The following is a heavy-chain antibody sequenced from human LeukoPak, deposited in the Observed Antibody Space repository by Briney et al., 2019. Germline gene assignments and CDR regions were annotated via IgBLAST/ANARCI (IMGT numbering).Heavy chain of an antibody. D-gene: IGHD3-10*01. CDR2: INYSGRT. CDR3: ARLYSGTRPPDY. CDR1: GGSISSTTYY. J-gene: IGHJ4*02. V-gene: IGHV4-39*01. Sequence: PSETLTLTCTVSGGSISSTTYYWGWVRQPPGKGLEWIGSINYSGRTYYNPSLKSRVTISVDTSKNQFSLKLRSMTAADTAVYYSARLYSGTRPPDYWGQGNPVPVSS.